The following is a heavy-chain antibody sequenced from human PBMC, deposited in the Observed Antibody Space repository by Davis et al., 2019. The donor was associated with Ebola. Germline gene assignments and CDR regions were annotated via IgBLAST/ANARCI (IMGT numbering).Heavy chain of an antibody. CDR1: GYTFTSYA. CDR2: INAGNGNT. Sequence: AASVKVSCKASGYTFTSYAMHWVRQAPGQRLEWMGWINAGNGNTKYSQKFQGRVTITRDTSTSTAYMELRSLRSDDTAVYYCATFYCSGGNCYSWFDPWGQGTLVTVSS. V-gene: IGHV1-3*01. J-gene: IGHJ5*02. D-gene: IGHD2-15*01. CDR3: ATFYCSGGNCYSWFDP.